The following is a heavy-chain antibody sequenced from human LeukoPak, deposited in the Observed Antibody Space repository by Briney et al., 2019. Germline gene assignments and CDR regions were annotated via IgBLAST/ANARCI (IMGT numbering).Heavy chain of an antibody. Sequence: GGSLRLSCAASGFTFDDYTMHWVRQAPGKGLEWVSLISWDGGSTYYADSVKGRFTISRDNSKNSLYLQMNSLRTEDTALYYCAKDFRGYSGYDSGGLDYWGQGTLVTVSS. CDR1: GFTFDDYT. CDR2: ISWDGGST. CDR3: AKDFRGYSGYDSGGLDY. D-gene: IGHD5-12*01. J-gene: IGHJ4*02. V-gene: IGHV3-43*01.